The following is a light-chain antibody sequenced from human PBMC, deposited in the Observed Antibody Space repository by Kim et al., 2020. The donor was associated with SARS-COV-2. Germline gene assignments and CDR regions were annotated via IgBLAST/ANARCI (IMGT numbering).Light chain of an antibody. J-gene: IGKJ2*01. Sequence: DIQMTQSPSSVSASVGDRVTITCRASQGINNWLAWYQQKPGRAPRLLIYGASSLQSEVPSRFSGSGSGTDFALSISSLQPEDFATYYCQQAHTIPYTFGQGTKLEI. CDR1: QGINNW. CDR3: QQAHTIPYT. CDR2: GAS. V-gene: IGKV1-12*01.